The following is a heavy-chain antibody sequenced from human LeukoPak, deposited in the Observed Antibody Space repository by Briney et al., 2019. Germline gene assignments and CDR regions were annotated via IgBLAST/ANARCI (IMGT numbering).Heavy chain of an antibody. J-gene: IGHJ5*02. CDR2: IRYDGSNK. Sequence: PGGSLRLSCAASGFTFSSYGMHWVRQAPGKGLEWVAFIRYDGSNKYYADSVKGRFTTSRDNSKNTLYLQMNSLRAEDTAVYYCAKAKVPAATDYNWFDPWGQGTLVTVSS. CDR1: GFTFSSYG. D-gene: IGHD2-2*01. V-gene: IGHV3-30*02. CDR3: AKAKVPAATDYNWFDP.